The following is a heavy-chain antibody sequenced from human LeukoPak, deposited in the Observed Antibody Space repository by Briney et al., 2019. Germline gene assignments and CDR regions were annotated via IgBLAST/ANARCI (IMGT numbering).Heavy chain of an antibody. D-gene: IGHD2-2*01. Sequence: ASVKVSCKASGYTFTGYYINWVRQAPEQGLEWMGWINPNSGGTNYPQKFQGRVTMTTDTSISTAYMELSSLGSDDTAVYYCARKSAVRKTSEFDYWGQGTLVTVSS. CDR1: GYTFTGYY. J-gene: IGHJ4*02. CDR2: INPNSGGT. V-gene: IGHV1-2*02. CDR3: ARKSAVRKTSEFDY.